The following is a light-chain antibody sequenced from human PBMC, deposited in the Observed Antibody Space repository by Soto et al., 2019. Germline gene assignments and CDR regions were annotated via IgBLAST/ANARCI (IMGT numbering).Light chain of an antibody. CDR1: QSVASNY. V-gene: IGKV3-20*01. J-gene: IGKJ1*01. CDR3: QQYGSSPWT. CDR2: AAS. Sequence: EIVLTQSPGTLSLSPGERATLSCRASQSVASNYLAWYQQKPGQAPRLLIYAASGRATGIPDRFSGSGSGTDFTLTISRLEPEDFALYDCQQYGSSPWTFGQGTKVEIK.